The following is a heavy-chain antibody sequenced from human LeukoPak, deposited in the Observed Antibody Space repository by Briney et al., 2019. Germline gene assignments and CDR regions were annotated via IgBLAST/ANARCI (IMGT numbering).Heavy chain of an antibody. CDR1: GFTFSTHW. CDR2: ISPDGSRT. J-gene: IGHJ4*02. Sequence: GGSLRLSCAVSGFTFSTHWMHWVRQTPGKGLVWVSRISPDGSRTAYADSVKGRFTISRDNARDTLYLQQNSLGAEDTAVYYCARVSSLWSFDYWGQGTLVTVSS. V-gene: IGHV3-74*01. CDR3: ARVSSLWSFDY. D-gene: IGHD3-10*01.